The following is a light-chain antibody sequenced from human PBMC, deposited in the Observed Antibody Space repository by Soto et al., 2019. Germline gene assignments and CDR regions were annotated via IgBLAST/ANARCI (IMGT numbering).Light chain of an antibody. Sequence: QAVVTQPPSVTGAPGQRVTISCTGSSSNIGAGYDVHWYQQLPGTAPKVLIYGNSNRPSGVPDRFSGSKSGTSASLAITGLQAEDEAGYYCQSYDSSLSGVVFGGGTNLTVL. CDR2: GNS. CDR1: SSNIGAGYD. J-gene: IGLJ2*01. CDR3: QSYDSSLSGVV. V-gene: IGLV1-40*01.